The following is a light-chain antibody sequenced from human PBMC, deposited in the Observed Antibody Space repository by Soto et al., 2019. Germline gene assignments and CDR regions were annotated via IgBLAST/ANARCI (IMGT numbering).Light chain of an antibody. CDR3: QQYNNWPRRT. Sequence: QSPGTLSLTPGERATLSCRASQSVSSNLAWYQQKPGQAPRLLIYGASTRATGIPARFSGSGSGTEFTLTISGLQSEDFAVYYCQQYNNWPRRTFGQGTKVDIK. V-gene: IGKV3-15*01. J-gene: IGKJ1*01. CDR1: QSVSSN. CDR2: GAS.